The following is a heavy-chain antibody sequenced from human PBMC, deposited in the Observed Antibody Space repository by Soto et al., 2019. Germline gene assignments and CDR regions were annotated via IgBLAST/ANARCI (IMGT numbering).Heavy chain of an antibody. CDR1: GGSISSSSYY. Sequence: QLQLQESGPGLVKPSETLSLTCTVSGGSISSSSYYWGWIRQPPGKGLEWIGSIYYSGSTYYNPSLKSRVTISVDTSKNQFSLKLSSVTAADTAVYYCARHYGKFGSLDPWGQGTLVTVSS. J-gene: IGHJ5*02. CDR3: ARHYGKFGSLDP. D-gene: IGHD3-10*01. CDR2: IYYSGST. V-gene: IGHV4-39*01.